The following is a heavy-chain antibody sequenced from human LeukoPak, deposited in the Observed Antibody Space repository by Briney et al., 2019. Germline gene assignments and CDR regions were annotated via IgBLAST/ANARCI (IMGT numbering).Heavy chain of an antibody. CDR1: GFTFSEYY. J-gene: IGHJ3*02. CDR2: ISSSSSYT. D-gene: IGHD3-3*01. Sequence: HGGSLRLSCAASGFTFSEYYMSWIRQAPGKGLEWVSYISSSSSYTNYADSVKGRFTISRDNAKNSLYPQMNSLRDEDTAVYYCARIFHGDAFDIWGQGTLVTVSS. CDR3: ARIFHGDAFDI. V-gene: IGHV3-11*06.